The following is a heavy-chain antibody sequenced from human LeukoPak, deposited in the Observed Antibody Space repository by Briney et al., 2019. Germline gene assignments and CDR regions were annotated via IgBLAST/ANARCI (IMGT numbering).Heavy chain of an antibody. Sequence: SQTLSLTCAISGDSVSSNSAAWNWIRQSASRGLEWLGRTYYRSKWYNDYAVSVKSRITINPDTSKNQFSLQLNSVTPEDTAVYYCARDSGYYHDAFDIWGQGTMVTVSS. V-gene: IGHV6-1*01. D-gene: IGHD3-22*01. J-gene: IGHJ3*02. CDR2: TYYRSKWYN. CDR3: ARDSGYYHDAFDI. CDR1: GDSVSSNSAA.